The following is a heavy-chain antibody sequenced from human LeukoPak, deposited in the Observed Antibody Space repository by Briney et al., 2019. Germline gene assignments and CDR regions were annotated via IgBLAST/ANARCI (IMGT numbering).Heavy chain of an antibody. CDR1: GGSFSGYY. Sequence: SETLSLTCAVYGGSFSGYYWSWIRQPPGKGLEWIGEINHSGSTNYNPSLESRVTISVDTSKNQFSLKLSSVTAADTAVYYCARASESGYSHAFDIWGQGTMVTVSS. V-gene: IGHV4-34*01. D-gene: IGHD5-18*01. J-gene: IGHJ3*02. CDR2: INHSGST. CDR3: ARASESGYSHAFDI.